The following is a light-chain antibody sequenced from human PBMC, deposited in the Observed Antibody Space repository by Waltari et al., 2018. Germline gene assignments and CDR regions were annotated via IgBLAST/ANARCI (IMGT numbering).Light chain of an antibody. V-gene: IGKV4-1*01. CDR2: WAS. CDR3: QQYYSGRT. CDR1: QSLLYNSNDKNY. Sequence: DIVMTQSPDSLGVSLGERVTSNGKSSQSLLYNSNDKNYLAWYQQKPGQPPKLHFYWASTRHSGVPDRFSGSRSATDFTLTISGLQAEDVAVSYCQQYYSGRTFGQGSSVEIK. J-gene: IGKJ1*01.